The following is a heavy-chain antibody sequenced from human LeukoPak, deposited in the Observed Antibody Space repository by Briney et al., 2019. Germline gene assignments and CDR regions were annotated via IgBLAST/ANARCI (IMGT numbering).Heavy chain of an antibody. Sequence: PGGSLRLSRAASGFTFSSYWMHWVRQAPGKGLVWVSRINSDGSNISYAASVKGRFTISRDNAKNTLYLQMNSLRAEDTAVYYCATDFYGDYADYWGQGTLVTVSS. J-gene: IGHJ4*02. D-gene: IGHD4-17*01. CDR3: ATDFYGDYADY. CDR2: INSDGSNI. CDR1: GFTFSSYW. V-gene: IGHV3-74*01.